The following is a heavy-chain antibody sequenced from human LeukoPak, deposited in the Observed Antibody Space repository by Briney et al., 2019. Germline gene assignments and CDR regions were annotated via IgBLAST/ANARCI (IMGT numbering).Heavy chain of an antibody. D-gene: IGHD3-22*01. CDR2: INPNSGGT. CDR3: ARDRYYDSSGSLGY. V-gene: IGHV1-2*02. CDR1: GYTFTGYY. Sequence: GASVKVSCKASGYTFTGYYMHWVRQAPGQGLEWMGWINPNSGGTNYAQKFQGRVTMTRDTSISTAYMELSRMRSDDTAVYYCARDRYYDSSGSLGYWGQGTLVTVSS. J-gene: IGHJ4*02.